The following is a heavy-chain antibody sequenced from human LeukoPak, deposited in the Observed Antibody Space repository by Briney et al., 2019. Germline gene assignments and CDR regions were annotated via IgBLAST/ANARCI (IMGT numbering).Heavy chain of an antibody. CDR1: GASISTYY. CDR3: ARSDSIIRWFDP. CDR2: IYISGTT. V-gene: IGHV4-4*07. D-gene: IGHD4-11*01. J-gene: IGHJ5*02. Sequence: SETLSLTCNVPGASISTYYWSWIRQPAGTGLEWIGRIYISGTTNYNPSLKSRVTMSVDTSKNQFSLKLNSVTAADTAVYYCARSDSIIRWFDPWGQGTLVTVSS.